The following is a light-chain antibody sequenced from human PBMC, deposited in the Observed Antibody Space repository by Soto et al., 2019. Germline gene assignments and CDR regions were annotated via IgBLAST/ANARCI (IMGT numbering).Light chain of an antibody. CDR2: GAS. V-gene: IGKV3-20*01. CDR1: QSVSSSY. CDR3: QQYGSSPRT. Sequence: EILMTQSPATLSVSPWEIATLSCRASQSVSSSYLAWYQQKPGQAPRLLIYGASSRATGTPDRFSGSGSGTDFTLTISRLEPEDFAVYYCQQYGSSPRTFGQGTKVDI. J-gene: IGKJ1*01.